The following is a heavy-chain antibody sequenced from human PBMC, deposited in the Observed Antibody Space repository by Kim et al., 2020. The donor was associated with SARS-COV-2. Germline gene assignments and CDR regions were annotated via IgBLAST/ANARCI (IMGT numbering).Heavy chain of an antibody. Sequence: ASVKVSCKVSGYTLTELSMHWVRQAPGKGLEWMGGFDPEDGETIYAQKFQGRVTMTEDTSTDTAYMELSSLRSEDTAVYYCATVGIGSGYSTLGYWGQGTLVTVSS. V-gene: IGHV1-24*01. J-gene: IGHJ4*02. D-gene: IGHD3-22*01. CDR1: GYTLTELS. CDR3: ATVGIGSGYSTLGY. CDR2: FDPEDGET.